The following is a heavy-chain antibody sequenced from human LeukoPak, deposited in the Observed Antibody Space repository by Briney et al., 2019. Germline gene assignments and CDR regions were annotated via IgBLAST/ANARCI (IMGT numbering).Heavy chain of an antibody. Sequence: SETLSLTCTVSGGSIGSSTYYWAWIRQPPGKGLEWIGNIYYSGSTHYNPSLNSRVTMSLDTSKNQFSLKLSSVTAADTAIYCCARHSTTDNWFDPWGQGTLVTVSS. CDR3: ARHSTTDNWFDP. J-gene: IGHJ5*02. D-gene: IGHD2-2*01. V-gene: IGHV4-39*01. CDR2: IYYSGST. CDR1: GGSIGSSTYY.